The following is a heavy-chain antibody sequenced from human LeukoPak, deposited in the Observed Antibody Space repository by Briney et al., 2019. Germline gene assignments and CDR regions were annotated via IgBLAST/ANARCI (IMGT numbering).Heavy chain of an antibody. J-gene: IGHJ5*02. CDR1: GFTFSNAW. Sequence: GGSLRLSCAASGFTFSNAWMSWVRQAPGKGLGWVSVIYSGGSTYYADSVKGRFTISRDNSKNMLYLQMNSLRADDTAVYYCARDSDAEDRAWSWFDPWGQGTLVTVSS. CDR3: ARDSDAEDRAWSWFDP. V-gene: IGHV3-66*01. CDR2: IYSGGST. D-gene: IGHD2-15*01.